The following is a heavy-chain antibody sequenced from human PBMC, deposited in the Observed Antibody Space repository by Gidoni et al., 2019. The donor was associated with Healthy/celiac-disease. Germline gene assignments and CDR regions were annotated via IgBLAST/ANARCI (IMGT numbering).Heavy chain of an antibody. J-gene: IGHJ4*02. CDR1: GVPFSNAW. Sequence: VQLVESGGGLVKPGVSLRLSCAASGVPFSNAWMSWVRQAPGKGLEWVGRIKRETDGGTTDYAAPVKGRFTISREDSKNTLYLQMNSLKTEDTAVYYCTTDARDGYNSGWGQGTLVTVSS. CDR2: IKRETDGGTT. V-gene: IGHV3-15*01. CDR3: TTDARDGYNSG. D-gene: IGHD5-12*01.